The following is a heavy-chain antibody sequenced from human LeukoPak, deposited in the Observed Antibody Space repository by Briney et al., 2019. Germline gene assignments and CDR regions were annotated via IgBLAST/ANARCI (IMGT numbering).Heavy chain of an antibody. CDR1: GYTFTGYY. D-gene: IGHD3-10*01. J-gene: IGHJ4*02. CDR2: IIPILGIA. Sequence: ASVKVSCKASGYTFTGYYMHWVRQAPGQGLEWMGRIIPILGIANYAQKFQGRVTITADKSTSTAYMELSSLRSEDTAVYYCARDSALSGGRYFDYWGQGTLVTVSS. V-gene: IGHV1-69*04. CDR3: ARDSALSGGRYFDY.